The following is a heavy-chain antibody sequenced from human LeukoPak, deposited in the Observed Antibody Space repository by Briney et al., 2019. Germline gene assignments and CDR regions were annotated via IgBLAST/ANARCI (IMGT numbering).Heavy chain of an antibody. CDR1: GYTFTSYG. J-gene: IGHJ4*02. CDR3: ARDLKMGYSSGRYSWGTGSSNDY. CDR2: IIAYNGNT. D-gene: IGHD6-19*01. Sequence: GASVKVSCKASGYTFTSYGISWVRQAPGQGLEWMGWIIAYNGNTNYAQKLQGRVTMTTDTSTRTAYMELRSLRSDDTAVYYCARDLKMGYSSGRYSWGTGSSNDYWGQGTLVTVSS. V-gene: IGHV1-18*01.